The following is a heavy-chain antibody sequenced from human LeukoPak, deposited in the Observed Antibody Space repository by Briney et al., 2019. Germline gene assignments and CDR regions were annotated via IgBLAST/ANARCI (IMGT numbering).Heavy chain of an antibody. D-gene: IGHD4-17*01. CDR1: GFTFSSYS. CDR2: ISSSSYYV. J-gene: IGHJ4*02. V-gene: IGHV3-21*01. CDR3: ARDQNHYGDLGFDC. Sequence: GGSLRLSCAASGFTFSSYSMNWVRQAPGNGLEWVSSISSSSYYVSYADSVKGRFTISRDNAKKSLYLQMNSLRAEDTAVYYCARDQNHYGDLGFDCWGQGTLVTVSS.